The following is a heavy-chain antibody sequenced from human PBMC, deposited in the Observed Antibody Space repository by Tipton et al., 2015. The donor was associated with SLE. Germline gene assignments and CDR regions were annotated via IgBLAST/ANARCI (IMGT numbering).Heavy chain of an antibody. CDR1: GGSFSGYS. Sequence: GLVKPSETLSLTCAVYGGSFSGYSWSWIRQSPGKGLEWIGEINHSGTDYNPSLKSRVTTSVDTSKNQFSLKLNSVTAADTAVYYCARRPMGLAAFDIWGQETVVTVSS. V-gene: IGHV4-34*01. CDR2: INHSGT. CDR3: ARRPMGLAAFDI. D-gene: IGHD3-16*01. J-gene: IGHJ3*02.